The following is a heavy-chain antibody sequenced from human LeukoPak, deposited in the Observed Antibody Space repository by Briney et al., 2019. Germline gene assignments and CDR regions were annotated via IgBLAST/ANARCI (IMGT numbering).Heavy chain of an antibody. Sequence: SETLSLTCAVSGGSISSGGYSWSWIRQPPGKGLEWIGYIYHSGSTYYNPSLKSRVTISVDRSKNQFSLKLSSVTAADTAVYYCARLRLTTVVTPHDAFDIWGQGTMVTVSS. J-gene: IGHJ3*02. CDR3: ARLRLTTVVTPHDAFDI. CDR2: IYHSGST. CDR1: GGSISSGGYS. D-gene: IGHD4-17*01. V-gene: IGHV4-30-2*01.